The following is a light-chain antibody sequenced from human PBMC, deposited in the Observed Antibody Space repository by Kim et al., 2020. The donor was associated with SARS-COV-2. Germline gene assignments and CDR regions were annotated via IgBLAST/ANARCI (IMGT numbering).Light chain of an antibody. Sequence: DTQMTQSPSSLSASVGDRVTITCRASQSITSYLNWYQQLPRKAPKLLIYAASSLQSGVPSRFSGSGSGTDFTLTISSLQPEDIATYYCQQTYSFPYTFGQGTKLEI. CDR3: QQTYSFPYT. CDR2: AAS. J-gene: IGKJ2*01. V-gene: IGKV1-39*01. CDR1: QSITSY.